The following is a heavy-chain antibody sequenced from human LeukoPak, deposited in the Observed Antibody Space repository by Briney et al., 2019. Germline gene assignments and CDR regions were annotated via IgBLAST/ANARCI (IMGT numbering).Heavy chain of an antibody. D-gene: IGHD3-10*01. CDR3: AVWFGELLFDY. CDR1: GVAVSSSY. Sequence: PGGSLRLSCAASGVAVSSSYMSWVRQAPGKGLEWVSIVYSDDIRYYADSVKGRFTISRDNSKNTLYLQMNSLRAEDTAVYYCAVWFGELLFDYWGQGTLVTVSS. V-gene: IGHV3-53*01. J-gene: IGHJ4*02. CDR2: VYSDDIR.